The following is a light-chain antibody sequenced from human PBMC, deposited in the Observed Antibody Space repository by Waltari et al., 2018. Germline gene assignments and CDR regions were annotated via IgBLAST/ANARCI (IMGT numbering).Light chain of an antibody. Sequence: DVQMTQSPSSLSASIADRVTITCRASQNIRTRLIWYQQKPGRAPKVLIYEVSNLQSGVPSRFSGNGSGTDFTLTISSPQPEDSATYYCQQSSHIPYTFGQGTKLEIK. V-gene: IGKV1-39*01. CDR2: EVS. J-gene: IGKJ2*01. CDR3: QQSSHIPYT. CDR1: QNIRTR.